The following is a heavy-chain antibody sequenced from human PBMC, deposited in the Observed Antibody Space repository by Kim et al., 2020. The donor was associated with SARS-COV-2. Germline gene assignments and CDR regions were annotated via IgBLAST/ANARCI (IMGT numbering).Heavy chain of an antibody. CDR2: IKQDGTEK. D-gene: IGHD6-19*01. Sequence: GGSLRLSCAASGFTFSSFLMSWVRQAPGKGLEWVANIKQDGTEKDYVDSVKGRFTISRDNAKNSLYLQMNSLRVEDTALYYCARDGSSRYSSGFWGQGTLVTVSS. CDR1: GFTFSSFL. CDR3: ARDGSSRYSSGF. V-gene: IGHV3-7*01. J-gene: IGHJ4*02.